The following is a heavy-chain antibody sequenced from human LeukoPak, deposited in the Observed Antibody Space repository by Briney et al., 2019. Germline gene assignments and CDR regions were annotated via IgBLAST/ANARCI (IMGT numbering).Heavy chain of an antibody. CDR2: IIPIFGTA. V-gene: IGHV1-69*05. Sequence: GASVKVSCKASGGTFSSYAISWVRQAPGRGLEWMGGIIPIFGTANYAQKFQGRVTITTDESPTTAYMELSSLRSEDTAVYYCARVSYKTAYSSSWSLGVFDYWGQGTLVTVSS. CDR3: ARVSYKTAYSSSWSLGVFDY. D-gene: IGHD6-13*01. J-gene: IGHJ4*02. CDR1: GGTFSSYA.